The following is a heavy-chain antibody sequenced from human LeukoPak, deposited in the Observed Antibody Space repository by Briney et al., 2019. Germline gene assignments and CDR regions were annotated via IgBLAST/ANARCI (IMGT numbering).Heavy chain of an antibody. V-gene: IGHV1-2*02. J-gene: IGHJ4*02. D-gene: IGHD6-19*01. CDR1: GYTFTGYY. Sequence: ASVKVPCKASGYTFTGYYIHWVRQAPGQGLEWMGWINPNSGGTNYAQKFQGRVTMTRDTSISTAYMELSRLRSDDTAVYYCARSSVQVAGNDYWGQGTLVTVSS. CDR3: ARSSVQVAGNDY. CDR2: INPNSGGT.